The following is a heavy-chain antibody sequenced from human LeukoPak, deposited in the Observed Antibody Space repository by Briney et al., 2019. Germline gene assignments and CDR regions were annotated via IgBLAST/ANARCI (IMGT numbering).Heavy chain of an antibody. Sequence: SETLSLTCTVSGYSISSGYYWGWIRQPPGKGLEWIGTIYHSGSTYYNPSLKSRVTISVDTSKNQFSLKLSSVTAADTAVYYCARTGSSSWLYNWFDPWGQGTLVTVSS. CDR3: ARTGSSSWLYNWFDP. D-gene: IGHD6-13*01. J-gene: IGHJ5*02. CDR2: IYHSGST. CDR1: GYSISSGYY. V-gene: IGHV4-38-2*02.